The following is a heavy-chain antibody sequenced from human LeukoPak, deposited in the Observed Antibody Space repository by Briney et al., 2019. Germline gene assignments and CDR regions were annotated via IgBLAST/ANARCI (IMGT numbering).Heavy chain of an antibody. CDR1: GYTFTNYY. D-gene: IGHD3-22*01. J-gene: IGHJ1*01. CDR3: ARESYDSSGSYFDSAEYFQH. Sequence: ASVKVSCKASGYTFTNYYMHWVRQAPGQGLEWMGIINTSGGSTSYAQKFQGRVTMTRDTSTSTVYMELSSLRSEDTAVYYCARESYDSSGSYFDSAEYFQHWGQGTLVTVSS. V-gene: IGHV1-46*01. CDR2: INTSGGST.